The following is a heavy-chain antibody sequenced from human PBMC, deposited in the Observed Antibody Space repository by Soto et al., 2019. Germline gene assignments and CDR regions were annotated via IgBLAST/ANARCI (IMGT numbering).Heavy chain of an antibody. CDR1: GFTFSSYA. Sequence: EVQLLESGGGLVQPGGSLRLSCAASGFTFSSYAMSWVRQAPGKGLEWVSAISDSGGSTYYADSVKGRFTLSRDNSKNTLYLQMNSLRTEDTAVYYCAKDRAHVWGELDYWGQGTLVTVSS. CDR3: AKDRAHVWGELDY. D-gene: IGHD3-16*01. CDR2: ISDSGGST. J-gene: IGHJ4*02. V-gene: IGHV3-23*01.